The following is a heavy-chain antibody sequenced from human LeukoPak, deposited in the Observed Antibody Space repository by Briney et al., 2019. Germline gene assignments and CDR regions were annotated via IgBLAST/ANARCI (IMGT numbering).Heavy chain of an antibody. V-gene: IGHV4-38-2*02. J-gene: IGHJ4*02. D-gene: IGHD3-10*01. CDR1: DDAITSHFY. CDR3: ARASFASGSYYFDL. CDR2: VYHSGAE. Sequence: SETLSLTGIVSDDAITSHFYWGWIRRSPGEGGKGLEWIASVYHSGAEYVNPSLKSRVTTSVDTSKSQFYLTLSSVTAADTAVYFCARASFASGSYYFDLWGPGTLITVSS.